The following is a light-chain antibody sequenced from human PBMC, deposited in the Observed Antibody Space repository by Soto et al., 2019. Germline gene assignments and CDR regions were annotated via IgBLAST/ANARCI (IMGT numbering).Light chain of an antibody. CDR2: DVS. Sequence: QSALTQPASVSGSPGQSITISCTGTSSDVGGYKYVSWYQQHPGKAPKLTIFDVSNRPSGVSNRFSGSKSGNTASLTISGLQAEQEADYYCSLYTSSSTLGVFGTGTKLTVL. V-gene: IGLV2-14*01. CDR1: SSDVGGYKY. J-gene: IGLJ1*01. CDR3: SLYTSSSTLGV.